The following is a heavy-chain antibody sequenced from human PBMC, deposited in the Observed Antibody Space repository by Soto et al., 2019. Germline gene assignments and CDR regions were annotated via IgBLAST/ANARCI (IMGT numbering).Heavy chain of an antibody. J-gene: IGHJ4*02. V-gene: IGHV3-23*01. CDR1: AFTISSHD. CDR3: XXXNAIGWNYLDY. Sequence: EVQLLESGGGLVQPGGTLRLSCAASAFTISSHDMSWVRQAPGKGLEWVSAIRGTGGTYYADSVRGRFTISSDNSRNTLXXXXNSXXXXXXXXXXXXXXNAIGWNYLDYWAQGALVTVSS. CDR2: IRGTGGT. D-gene: IGHD2-21*01.